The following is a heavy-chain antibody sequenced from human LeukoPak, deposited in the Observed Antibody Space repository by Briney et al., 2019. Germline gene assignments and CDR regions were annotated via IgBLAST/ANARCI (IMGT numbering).Heavy chain of an antibody. V-gene: IGHV3-7*01. CDR2: IKQDGSEK. CDR1: GFTFGSFW. CDR3: AGGSGWIFDS. J-gene: IGHJ4*02. Sequence: GGSLRLSCAASGFTFGSFWMSWVRRAPGKGLEWVANIKQDGSEKNYVDSVKGRFTISRDNAKNSLYLQMNSLRAEDTAVYYCAGGSGWIFDSWGQGTLVTVSS. D-gene: IGHD6-19*01.